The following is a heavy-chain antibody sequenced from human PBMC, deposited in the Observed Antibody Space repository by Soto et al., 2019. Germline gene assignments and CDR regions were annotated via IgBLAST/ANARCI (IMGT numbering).Heavy chain of an antibody. J-gene: IGHJ5*02. CDR1: GYSFTDYF. CDR3: ARISQRIVRTNWFDP. D-gene: IGHD2-2*01. CDR2: INPTSGRT. V-gene: IGHV1-2*02. Sequence: QVQLVQSGAEVKQPGASVKVSCKTSGYSFTDYFMHWVRQAPGQGLEWMGWINPTSGRTNFAQKFQPRVALTRDTSISTAYMALYNLRSDDTAIYYCARISQRIVRTNWFDPWGQGTLVTVSS.